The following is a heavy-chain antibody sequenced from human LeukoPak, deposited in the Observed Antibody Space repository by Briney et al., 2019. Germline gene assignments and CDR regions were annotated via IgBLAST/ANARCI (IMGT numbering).Heavy chain of an antibody. Sequence: SETLSLTCIVSGGSISSHYWSWIRQPPGKGLECIGNIYYSGSTDYNPSLKSRVTISIDTSKNQFSLKLSSVTAADTAVYYCARGPGMATIKDWGQGTLVTVSS. CDR1: GGSISSHY. V-gene: IGHV4-59*11. J-gene: IGHJ4*02. CDR3: ARGPGMATIKD. CDR2: IYYSGST. D-gene: IGHD5-24*01.